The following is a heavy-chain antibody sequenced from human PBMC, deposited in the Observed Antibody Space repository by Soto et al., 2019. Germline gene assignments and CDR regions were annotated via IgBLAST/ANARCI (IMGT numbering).Heavy chain of an antibody. J-gene: IGHJ6*02. D-gene: IGHD2-15*01. CDR1: GFSFSTYS. CDR2: IGRRSDI. Sequence: GGSLRLSCEASGFSFSTYSMHWVRQAPGKGLEWVSSIGRRSDIYYADSVKGRFTISRDNAKNSVSLQMNSLRDEDTAVYYCAREEAAWPLAYGLDVWGQGTTVTVSS. V-gene: IGHV3-21*01. CDR3: AREEAAWPLAYGLDV.